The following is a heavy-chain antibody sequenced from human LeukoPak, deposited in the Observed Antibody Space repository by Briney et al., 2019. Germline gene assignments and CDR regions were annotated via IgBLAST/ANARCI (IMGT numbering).Heavy chain of an antibody. J-gene: IGHJ3*02. Sequence: GESLKISCQGSGYSFTSYWIGWVRPMPGKGLEWMGIIYPGDSDTRYSPSFQGQVTISADKSISTAYLQWSSLKASDTAMYYCARRYCSSTSCYGNAFDIWGQGTMVTVSS. V-gene: IGHV5-51*01. D-gene: IGHD2-2*01. CDR2: IYPGDSDT. CDR3: ARRYCSSTSCYGNAFDI. CDR1: GYSFTSYW.